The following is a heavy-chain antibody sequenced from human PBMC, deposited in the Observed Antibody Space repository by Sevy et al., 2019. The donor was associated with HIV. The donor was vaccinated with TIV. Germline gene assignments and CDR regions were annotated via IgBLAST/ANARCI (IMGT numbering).Heavy chain of an antibody. Sequence: QSQTLSLTCAISGDGVSSRGTVWNWIRQSPSRGLEWLGRTYYRSKWWNNYALSVKSRISINPDTSKNQVSLHLNSVTTDDTAVYYCARDGGANWDGRPSGTVFDYWGQGTLVTVSS. V-gene: IGHV6-1*01. CDR2: TYYRSKWWN. CDR3: ARDGGANWDGRPSGTVFDY. J-gene: IGHJ4*02. D-gene: IGHD1-1*01. CDR1: GDGVSSRGTV.